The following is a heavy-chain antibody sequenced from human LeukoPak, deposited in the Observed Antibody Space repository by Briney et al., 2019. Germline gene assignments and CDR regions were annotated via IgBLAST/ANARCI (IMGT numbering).Heavy chain of an antibody. J-gene: IGHJ4*02. D-gene: IGHD6-13*01. Sequence: SGPTLVKPTQTLTLTCTFSGFSLSTSGVGVGWIRQPPGKALEWLALIYWNDDKRYSPSLKSRLTITKDTSKNQVVLTMTNMDPVGTATYYCAHRAAAGMGYYFDYWGQGTLVTVSS. V-gene: IGHV2-5*01. CDR3: AHRAAAGMGYYFDY. CDR2: IYWNDDK. CDR1: GFSLSTSGVG.